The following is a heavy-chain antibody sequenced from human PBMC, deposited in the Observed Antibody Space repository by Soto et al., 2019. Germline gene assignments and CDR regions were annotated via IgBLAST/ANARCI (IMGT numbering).Heavy chain of an antibody. CDR3: ARVFYSVAGTGGLDY. V-gene: IGHV3-48*02. CDR1: GFTFSSYX. J-gene: IGHJ4*02. D-gene: IGHD6-19*01. Sequence: EVQLVESGGGLVQPGGSLRLSCAASGFTFSSYXXNWVRQAPGKGLEWVSYISSSSSTIYYADSVKGRFTISRDNAKNSLYLQMNSLRDEDTAVYYCARVFYSVAGTGGLDYWGQGTLVTVSS. CDR2: ISSSSSTI.